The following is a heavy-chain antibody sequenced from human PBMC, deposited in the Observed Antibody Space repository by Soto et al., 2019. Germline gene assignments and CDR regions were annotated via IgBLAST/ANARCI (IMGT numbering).Heavy chain of an antibody. CDR2: IKQDGSEK. CDR1: EFTFSTYW. Sequence: EVQLVESGGGLVQPGGSLRLSCAVSEFTFSTYWMTWVRQAPGKGLEWVANIKQDGSEKNYLVSLRGRFTISSDNAKKSLYLEMNSLRAEDTAVYYCAGGGGWESASWGQGTLVTVS. V-gene: IGHV3-7*05. D-gene: IGHD6-19*01. CDR3: AGGGGWESAS. J-gene: IGHJ4*02.